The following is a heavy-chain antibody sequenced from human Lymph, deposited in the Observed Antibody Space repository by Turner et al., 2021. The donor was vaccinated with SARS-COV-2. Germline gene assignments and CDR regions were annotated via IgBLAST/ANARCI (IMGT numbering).Heavy chain of an antibody. Sequence: QVQLVQSGAEVKKPGSSVEVSFRASGGTFSTYVISWVRQAPGQGLEWMGRIIPIRGIANYAQKFQGRVTITAAKSTSTAYMELSSLRSEDTAVYHCARRHSGNYDAFDIWGQGTMVTVSS. J-gene: IGHJ3*02. CDR3: ARRHSGNYDAFDI. CDR2: IIPIRGIA. CDR1: GGTFSTYV. D-gene: IGHD1-26*01. V-gene: IGHV1-69*10.